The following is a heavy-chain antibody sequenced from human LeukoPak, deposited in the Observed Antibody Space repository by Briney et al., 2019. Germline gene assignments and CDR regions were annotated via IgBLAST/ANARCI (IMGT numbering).Heavy chain of an antibody. J-gene: IGHJ6*02. CDR2: INHSGST. Sequence: PSETLSLTCAVYGGSFSGYYWSWIRQPPGKGLEWIGEINHSGSTNYNPSLKSRVTISVDTSKNQFSLKLSSVPAADTAVYYCHGRKLAVAPYYYYGMDVWGQGTTVTVSS. V-gene: IGHV4-34*01. CDR1: GGSFSGYY. CDR3: HGRKLAVAPYYYYGMDV. D-gene: IGHD6-19*01.